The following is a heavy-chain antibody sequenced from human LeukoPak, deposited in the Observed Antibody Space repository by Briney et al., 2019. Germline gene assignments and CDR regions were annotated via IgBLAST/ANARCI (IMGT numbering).Heavy chain of an antibody. Sequence: PGGSLRLSCAASGFTFSSYGMHWVRQAPGKGLEWVAVIWYDGSNKYYADSVKGRFTISRDNAKNSLYLQMNSLRAEDTAVYYCARDSGTAFDYWGQGTLVTASS. CDR3: ARDSGTAFDY. V-gene: IGHV3-33*01. CDR1: GFTFSSYG. J-gene: IGHJ4*02. CDR2: IWYDGSNK.